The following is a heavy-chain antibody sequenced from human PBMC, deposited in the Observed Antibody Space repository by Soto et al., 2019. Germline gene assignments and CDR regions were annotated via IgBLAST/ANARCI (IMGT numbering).Heavy chain of an antibody. V-gene: IGHV3-23*01. D-gene: IGHD2-15*01. CDR3: AKVNIVVVVAATRFDY. CDR1: GFTFSSYS. CDR2: ISGSGGST. Sequence: GGSLRLSCAVCGFTFSSYSISWVRQAPWKGLEWVSAISGSGGSTYYADSVKGRFTISRDNSKNTLYLQMNSLRAEDTALYYCAKVNIVVVVAATRFDYWGQGILLAVSS. J-gene: IGHJ4*02.